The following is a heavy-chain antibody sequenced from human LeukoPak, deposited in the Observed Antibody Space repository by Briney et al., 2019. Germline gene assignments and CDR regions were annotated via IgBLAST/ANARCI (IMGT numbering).Heavy chain of an antibody. J-gene: IGHJ5*02. D-gene: IGHD2-2*01. CDR3: AREGGHCSSTSCPGWFDP. CDR1: GYTFTSYG. V-gene: IGHV1-18*01. CDR2: ISAYNGNT. Sequence: RASVKVSCKASGYTFTSYGISWVRQAPGQGLEWMGWISAYNGNTNYAQKLQGRVTMTTDTSTSTAYMELRSLRSDDTAVYYCAREGGHCSSTSCPGWFDPWGQGTLVTVSS.